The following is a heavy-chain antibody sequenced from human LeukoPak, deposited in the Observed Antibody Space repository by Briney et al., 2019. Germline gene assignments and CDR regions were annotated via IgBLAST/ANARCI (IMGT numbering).Heavy chain of an antibody. D-gene: IGHD3-3*01. V-gene: IGHV3-66*01. J-gene: IGHJ3*02. Sequence: GGSLRLSCAASGFTVSSNYMSWVRQAPGKGLEWVSVIYSGGSTYYADSVKGRFTISRDNAKNSLYLQMNSLRAEDTAVYYCARDAAWSGYYDAFDIWGQGTMVTVSS. CDR2: IYSGGST. CDR3: ARDAAWSGYYDAFDI. CDR1: GFTVSSNY.